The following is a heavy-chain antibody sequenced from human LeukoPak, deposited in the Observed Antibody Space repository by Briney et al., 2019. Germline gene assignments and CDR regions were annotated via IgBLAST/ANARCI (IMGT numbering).Heavy chain of an antibody. V-gene: IGHV3-21*01. D-gene: IGHD3-3*01. CDR2: ISSSSSYI. Sequence: GGSLRLSCAASGFTFSRYSMNWVRQASGKGLEWVSSISSSSSYIYYADSVEGRFTISRDNAKNSLYLQMNSLRAEATALYYCARDARASGPIQYYFDYWGQGTLVTVSS. CDR3: ARDARASGPIQYYFDY. CDR1: GFTFSRYS. J-gene: IGHJ4*02.